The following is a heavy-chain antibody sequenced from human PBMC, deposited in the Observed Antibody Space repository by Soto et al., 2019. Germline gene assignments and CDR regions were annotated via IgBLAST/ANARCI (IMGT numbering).Heavy chain of an antibody. D-gene: IGHD3-10*01. CDR3: ARVGPYDSGSYMLRYNWFDP. Sequence: EVQLVDSGGGLIQPGGSLRLSCAAAGFSVSTSHMNWVRQTPGKGLEWVSVIYSGGATYYAASVKGRFTISRDKSKNTVYLQINSLRAEDKAVYYCARVGPYDSGSYMLRYNWFDPWGQGTLVTVSS. CDR2: IYSGGAT. CDR1: GFSVSTSH. V-gene: IGHV3-53*01. J-gene: IGHJ5*02.